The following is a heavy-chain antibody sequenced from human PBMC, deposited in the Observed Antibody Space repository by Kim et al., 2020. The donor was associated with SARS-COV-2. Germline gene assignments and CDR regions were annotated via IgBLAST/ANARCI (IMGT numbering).Heavy chain of an antibody. CDR1: GYSISSGYY. Sequence: SETLSLTCTVSGYSISSGYYWGWIRQPPGKGLEWIGSIYHSGSTYYNPSLKSRVTISVDTSKNQFSLKLSSVTAADTAVYYCARDGAEGGSPFDYWGQGTLVTVSS. J-gene: IGHJ4*02. D-gene: IGHD2-15*01. CDR2: IYHSGST. V-gene: IGHV4-38-2*02. CDR3: ARDGAEGGSPFDY.